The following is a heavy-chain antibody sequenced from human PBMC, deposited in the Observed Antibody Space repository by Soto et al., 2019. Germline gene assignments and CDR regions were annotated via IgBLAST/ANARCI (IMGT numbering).Heavy chain of an antibody. J-gene: IGHJ4*02. Sequence: PSETLSLTCTVSGGSISSSSYYWGWIRQPPGKGLEWIGSIYYSGSTHYNPSLKSRVTISVDTSKNQFSLKLSSVTAPDTAVYYFARQACGYSYVASFDYWGQGTLVTVSS. CDR2: IYYSGST. CDR1: GGSISSSSYY. D-gene: IGHD5-18*01. V-gene: IGHV4-39*01. CDR3: ARQACGYSYVASFDY.